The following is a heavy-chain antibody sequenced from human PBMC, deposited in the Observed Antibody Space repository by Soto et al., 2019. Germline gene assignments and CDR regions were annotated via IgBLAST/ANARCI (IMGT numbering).Heavy chain of an antibody. CDR3: AIVDCSSTSCQGDY. CDR2: ISGSGGST. J-gene: IGHJ4*02. D-gene: IGHD2-2*01. V-gene: IGHV3-23*01. CDR1: GFTFSSYA. Sequence: EVQLLESGGGLVQPGGSLRLSCAASGFTFSSYAMSWVRQAPGKGLEWVSAISGSGGSTYYADSVKGRFTISRDNSKNTLYLQMNSLRAEDTAVYYCAIVDCSSTSCQGDYWGQGTLVTVSS.